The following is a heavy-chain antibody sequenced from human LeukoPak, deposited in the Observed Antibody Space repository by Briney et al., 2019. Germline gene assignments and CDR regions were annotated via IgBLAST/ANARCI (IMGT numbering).Heavy chain of an antibody. Sequence: SVKVSCKTSGGTFSSYAISWVRQAPGQGLEWMGGIIPIFGTANYAQKFQGRVTITTDESTSTAYMELSSLRSEDTAVYYCARGDVHTAMERYWGQGTLATVSS. CDR3: ARGDVHTAMERY. CDR1: GGTFSSYA. CDR2: IIPIFGTA. D-gene: IGHD5-18*01. J-gene: IGHJ4*02. V-gene: IGHV1-69*05.